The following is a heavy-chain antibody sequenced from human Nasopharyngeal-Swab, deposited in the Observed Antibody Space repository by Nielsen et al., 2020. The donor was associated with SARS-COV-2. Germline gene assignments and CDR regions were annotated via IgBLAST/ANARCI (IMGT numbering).Heavy chain of an antibody. D-gene: IGHD6-13*01. CDR1: GFTFSSYA. Sequence: GSLRLSCAASGFTFSSYAMSWVRQAPGKGLEWVSVISGSGGSTYYADSVKGRFTISRDNSKNTLYLQMNSLRAEDTAVYYCAKDRGRSWYLFDYWGQGTLVTVSS. V-gene: IGHV3-23*01. CDR3: AKDRGRSWYLFDY. CDR2: ISGSGGST. J-gene: IGHJ4*02.